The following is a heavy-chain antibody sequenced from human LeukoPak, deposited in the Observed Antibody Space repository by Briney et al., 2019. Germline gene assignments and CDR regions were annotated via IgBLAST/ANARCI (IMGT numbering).Heavy chain of an antibody. V-gene: IGHV4-59*01. Sequence: KPSGTLSLTCTVSGGSISSYYWSWIRQPPGKGLEWIGYIYYSGSTNYNPSLKSRVTISVDTSKNQFSLKLSSVTAADTAVYYCARDYYDSSGYYYRGKHVAFDIWGQGTMVTVSS. CDR3: ARDYYDSSGYYYRGKHVAFDI. D-gene: IGHD3-22*01. CDR1: GGSISSYY. CDR2: IYYSGST. J-gene: IGHJ3*02.